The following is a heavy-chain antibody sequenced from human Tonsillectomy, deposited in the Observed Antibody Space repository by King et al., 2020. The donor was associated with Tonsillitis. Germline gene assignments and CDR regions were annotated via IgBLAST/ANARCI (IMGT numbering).Heavy chain of an antibody. D-gene: IGHD3-16*01. CDR3: AGATWGLDY. J-gene: IGHJ4*02. V-gene: IGHV3-7*04. Sequence: VQLVESGGGWGQPGRSLRLSCAVSGATLIIFCMNWLLQAPGQGLEWVGTIQTEGSDTNSCDSVKGLFTIYRDNAKNSLFLQMNSLRVEDTAVYYCAGATWGLDYWGQGALVTVSS. CDR1: GATLIIFC. CDR2: IQTEGSDT.